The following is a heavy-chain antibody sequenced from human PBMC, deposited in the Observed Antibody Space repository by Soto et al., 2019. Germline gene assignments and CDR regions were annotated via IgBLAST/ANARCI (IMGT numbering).Heavy chain of an antibody. V-gene: IGHV3-7*01. CDR2: IKQDGSER. D-gene: IGHD6-19*01. CDR1: GFTFSGYW. Sequence: EVQLVESGGGLVQPGGSLRLSCAASGFTFSGYWMSWVRQAPGKGLEWVANIKQDGSERYYVDSVKGRFTISRDNAKSSLYLQMNSLRAEDTAVYYCARESSGWYYYWGQGTLVTVSS. J-gene: IGHJ4*02. CDR3: ARESSGWYYY.